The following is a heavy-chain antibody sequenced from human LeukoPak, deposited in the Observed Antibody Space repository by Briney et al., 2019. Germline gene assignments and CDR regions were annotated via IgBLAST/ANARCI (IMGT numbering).Heavy chain of an antibody. J-gene: IGHJ4*02. CDR3: ARGQSGYDPNFDY. V-gene: IGHV1-69*05. CDR1: GGTFSSYA. Sequence: SVKVSCKASGGTFSSYAISWVRQAPGQGLEWMGRIIPIFGTANYAQKFQGRVTITTDESTSTAYMELSSLRSEDTAVYYCARGQSGYDPNFDYWGQGTLVTVSS. D-gene: IGHD5-12*01. CDR2: IIPIFGTA.